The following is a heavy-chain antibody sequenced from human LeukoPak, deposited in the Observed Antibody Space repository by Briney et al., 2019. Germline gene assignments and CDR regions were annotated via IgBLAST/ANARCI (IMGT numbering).Heavy chain of an antibody. J-gene: IGHJ4*02. CDR2: IYSGGAT. V-gene: IGHV3-66*01. D-gene: IGHD3-10*01. CDR3: ARGVTTYYKDPFGN. CDR1: GFTVSTNY. Sequence: HPGGSLRLSCAASGFTVSTNYLSWVRQAPGKGLEWVSVIYSGGATHYADSVKGRFTIPRDNSKNTLYLQMNSVRAEDTAVYYCARGVTTYYKDPFGNWGQGTLVIVSS.